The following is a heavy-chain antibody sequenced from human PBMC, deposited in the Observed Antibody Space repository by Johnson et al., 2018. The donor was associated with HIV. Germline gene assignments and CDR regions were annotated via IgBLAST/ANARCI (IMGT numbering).Heavy chain of an antibody. CDR3: ARVGQQSNAFDI. Sequence: VQLVESGGGLVQPGRSLRLSCAASGFTFDDYAMHWVRQAPGRGLDWVSGISWNSGSIGYADSVKGRFTISRDNAKNSLYLQMNSLRAEDTAVYYCARVGQQSNAFDIWGQGTMVTVSS. D-gene: IGHD6-13*01. V-gene: IGHV3-9*01. CDR2: ISWNSGSI. CDR1: GFTFDDYA. J-gene: IGHJ3*02.